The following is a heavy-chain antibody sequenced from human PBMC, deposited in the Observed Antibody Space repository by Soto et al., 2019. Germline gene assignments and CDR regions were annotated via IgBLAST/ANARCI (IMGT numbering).Heavy chain of an antibody. CDR1: GFTFSNFA. CDR2: ISDRGGST. J-gene: IGHJ4*02. D-gene: IGHD5-18*01. Sequence: GGSLRLPCAASGFTFSNFAESWVRQSPGRGREGVASISDRGGSTKYADSGNGRFTISRDNSRNTLFLQIDTLKAEDTAVYYCARLPYSYVSLYFFDFWGQGTLATVSS. CDR3: ARLPYSYVSLYFFDF. V-gene: IGHV3-23*01.